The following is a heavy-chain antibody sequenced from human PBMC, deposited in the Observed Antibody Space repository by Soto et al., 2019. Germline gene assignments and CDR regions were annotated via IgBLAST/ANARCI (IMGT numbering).Heavy chain of an antibody. D-gene: IGHD5-12*01. CDR1: GFTFSSYG. V-gene: IGHV3-30*18. CDR2: ISYDGSNK. Sequence: GSLRLSCAASGFTFSSYGMHWVRQAPGKGLEWVAVISYDGSNKYYADSVKGRFTISRDNSKNTPYLQMNSLRAEDTAVYYCAKGIVATKATGTPDAFDIWGQGTMVTVSS. J-gene: IGHJ3*02. CDR3: AKGIVATKATGTPDAFDI.